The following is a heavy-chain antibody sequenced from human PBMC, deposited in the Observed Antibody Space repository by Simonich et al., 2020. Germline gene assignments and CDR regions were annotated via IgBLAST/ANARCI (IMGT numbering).Heavy chain of an antibody. J-gene: IGHJ4*02. Sequence: QVQLVESGGGVVQPGRSLRLSYAASGFTFSSYGMHWVRQAPGKGLEWVAVIWYDGSNKYYADSVKGRFTISRDNSKNTLYLQMNSLRAEDTAVYYCARDRYCSGGSCYYFDYWGQGTLVTVSS. CDR1: GFTFSSYG. CDR3: ARDRYCSGGSCYYFDY. D-gene: IGHD2-15*01. V-gene: IGHV3-33*01. CDR2: IWYDGSNK.